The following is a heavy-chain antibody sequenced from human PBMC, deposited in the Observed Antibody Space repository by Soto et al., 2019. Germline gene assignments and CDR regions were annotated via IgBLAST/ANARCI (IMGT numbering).Heavy chain of an antibody. J-gene: IGHJ6*02. CDR1: GYTFTSYA. CDR2: INAGNGNT. CDR3: ARVWFEYYYYGMDV. V-gene: IGHV1-3*01. Sequence: ASVKVSCKASGYTFTSYAMHWVRQAPGQRLERMGWINAGNGNTKYSQKFQGRVTITRDTSASTAYMELSSLRSEDTAVCYCARVWFEYYYYGMDVWGQGTTVTVSS. D-gene: IGHD3-10*01.